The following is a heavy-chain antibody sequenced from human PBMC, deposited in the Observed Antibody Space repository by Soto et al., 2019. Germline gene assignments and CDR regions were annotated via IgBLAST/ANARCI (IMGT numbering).Heavy chain of an antibody. D-gene: IGHD3-10*01. J-gene: IGHJ4*02. CDR2: ISGSGGST. V-gene: IGHV3-23*01. CDR3: AKEGYYGSGSYYSDY. Sequence: GWSLRLSCASSVFTFISYAMSWVRQAPGKGLEWVSAISGSGGSTYYADSVKGRFTISRDNSKNTPYLQMNSLRAEDTAVYYCAKEGYYGSGSYYSDYWGQGTLVTVSS. CDR1: VFTFISYA.